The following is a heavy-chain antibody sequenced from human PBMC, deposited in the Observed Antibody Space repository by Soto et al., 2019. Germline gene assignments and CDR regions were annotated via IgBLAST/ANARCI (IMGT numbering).Heavy chain of an antibody. J-gene: IGHJ4*02. CDR3: ARDPKDGYFAY. CDR2: IYYSGST. Sequence: NPSETLSLTCTVSGGSISSYYWSWIRQPPGKGLEWIGYIYYSGSTNYNPSLKSRVTISVDTSKNQFSLKLSSVTAADTAVYYCARDPKDGYFAYWGQGTLVTVSS. CDR1: GGSISSYY. V-gene: IGHV4-59*01.